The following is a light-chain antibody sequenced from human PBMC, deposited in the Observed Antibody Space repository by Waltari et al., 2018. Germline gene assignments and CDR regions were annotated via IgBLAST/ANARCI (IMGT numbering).Light chain of an antibody. Sequence: QSVLTQPPSASGTPGPRVTLPCSGGSPNTGTNYVYRYQQLPGTAPKPLIYRNDQRPSGVPDRFSGSKSGTSASLAISGLRSEDEADYYCATWDDSLSGRMFGGGTKLTVL. CDR3: ATWDDSLSGRM. V-gene: IGLV1-47*01. J-gene: IGLJ3*02. CDR1: SPNTGTNY. CDR2: RND.